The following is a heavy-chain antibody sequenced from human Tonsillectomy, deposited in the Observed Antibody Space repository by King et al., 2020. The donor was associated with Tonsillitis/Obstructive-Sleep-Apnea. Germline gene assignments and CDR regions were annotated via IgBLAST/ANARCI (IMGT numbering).Heavy chain of an antibody. D-gene: IGHD6-6*01. J-gene: IGHJ6*02. V-gene: IGHV3-21*01. CDR2: IRSSSSYI. CDR3: ASSSGGGMDV. Sequence: VQLVESGGGLVKPGGSLRLSCAASGFTFSDYSMNWVRQAPGKGLEWVSFIRSSSSYISYVDSVKGRFTISRDNGKNSLFLQMNSLRAEDTAVYYCASSSGGGMDVWGQGPTVTVSS. CDR1: GFTFSDYS.